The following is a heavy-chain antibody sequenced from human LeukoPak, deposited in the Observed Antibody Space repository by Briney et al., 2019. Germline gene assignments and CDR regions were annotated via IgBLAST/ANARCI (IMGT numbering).Heavy chain of an antibody. Sequence: GGSLRLSCAASGFTFSSYWMNWVRQAPGKGLEWVSTISGGGGSTYYADSVKGRFTISRDNSKNTLYLQVNSLRAEDTAVYYCAKGGKWDVTPFDYWGQGTLVTVSS. CDR2: ISGGGGST. D-gene: IGHD1-26*01. V-gene: IGHV3-23*01. J-gene: IGHJ4*02. CDR1: GFTFSSYW. CDR3: AKGGKWDVTPFDY.